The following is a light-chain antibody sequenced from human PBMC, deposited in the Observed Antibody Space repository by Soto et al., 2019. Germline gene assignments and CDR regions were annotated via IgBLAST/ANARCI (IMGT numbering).Light chain of an antibody. CDR3: QHYNNGPPYT. Sequence: EIGMTQSPATLSLSPGERATLSCRASQSVNSDLAWYQQKPGQAPRLLIYDASTRAAGVPARFTGSGSETEFTLTIISLQSEDYAVYYCQHYNNGPPYTFGQGTKLEIK. CDR2: DAS. CDR1: QSVNSD. J-gene: IGKJ2*01. V-gene: IGKV3-15*01.